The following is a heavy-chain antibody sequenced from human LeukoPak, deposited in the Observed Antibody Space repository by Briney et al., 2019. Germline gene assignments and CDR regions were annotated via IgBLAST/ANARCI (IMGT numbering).Heavy chain of an antibody. Sequence: PGGSLRLSCAASGFTFSSYEMNWVRQAPGKGLEWVSYISSSGSTIYYAGSVKGRFTISRDNAKNSLYLQMNSLRAEDTAVYYCARDRYSSSWTIDYWGQGTLVTVSS. D-gene: IGHD6-13*01. CDR1: GFTFSSYE. V-gene: IGHV3-48*03. CDR3: ARDRYSSSWTIDY. CDR2: ISSSGSTI. J-gene: IGHJ4*02.